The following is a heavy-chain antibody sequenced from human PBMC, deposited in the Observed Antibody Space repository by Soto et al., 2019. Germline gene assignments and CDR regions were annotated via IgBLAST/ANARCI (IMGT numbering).Heavy chain of an antibody. J-gene: IGHJ5*02. V-gene: IGHV1-69*12. CDR2: SIPIFGTA. CDR3: AREMDCISNSCYRWFDP. CDR1: GGTFSSYA. Sequence: QVQLVQSGAEVKKPGSSVKVSCKASGGTFSSYAISWVRQAPGQGLEWMGGSIPIFGTANYAQKFQGRVTITADESTNTAYMELSSLRSEDTAVYYCAREMDCISNSCYRWFDPWGQGTLVTVSS. D-gene: IGHD2-2*01.